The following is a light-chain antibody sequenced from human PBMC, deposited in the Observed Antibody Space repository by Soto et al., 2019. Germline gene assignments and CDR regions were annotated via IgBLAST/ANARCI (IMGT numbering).Light chain of an antibody. CDR1: QSITTW. J-gene: IGKJ1*01. CDR2: DVS. V-gene: IGKV1-39*01. CDR3: QQSYSTTWT. Sequence: DIQMTQSPSTVSAYVGDSVTITCRASQSITTWLAWYQQRPGKAPKLLIYDVSSLQSGVPSRFSGSGSETDFTLTISSLQPEDFATYSCQQSYSTTWTFGQGTKVDIK.